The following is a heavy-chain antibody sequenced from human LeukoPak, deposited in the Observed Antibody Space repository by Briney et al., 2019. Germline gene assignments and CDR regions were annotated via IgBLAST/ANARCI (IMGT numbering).Heavy chain of an antibody. D-gene: IGHD3-22*01. CDR1: GFTFSSYG. CDR2: IRYDGSNK. J-gene: IGHJ4*02. CDR3: ARGPTNPYYYDSSGYSTY. V-gene: IGHV3-30*02. Sequence: GGSLRLSCAASGFTFSSYGMHWVRQAPGKGLEWVAFIRYDGSNKYYADSVKGRFTISRDNSKNTLYLQMNSLRAEDTAVYYCARGPTNPYYYDSSGYSTYWGQGTLVTVSS.